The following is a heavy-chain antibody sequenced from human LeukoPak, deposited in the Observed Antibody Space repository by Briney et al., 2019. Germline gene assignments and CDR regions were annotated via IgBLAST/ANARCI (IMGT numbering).Heavy chain of an antibody. D-gene: IGHD2-2*01. J-gene: IGHJ5*02. CDR3: ARGPGYCSSTSCSKYNWFDP. Sequence: GGSLRLSCAASGFTFSSYAMHWVRQAPGKGLEWVAVISYDGSNIYYADSVKGRFTISRDNSKNTLYLQMNSLRAEDTAVYYCARGPGYCSSTSCSKYNWFDPWGQGTLVTVSS. CDR2: ISYDGSNI. CDR1: GFTFSSYA. V-gene: IGHV3-30-3*01.